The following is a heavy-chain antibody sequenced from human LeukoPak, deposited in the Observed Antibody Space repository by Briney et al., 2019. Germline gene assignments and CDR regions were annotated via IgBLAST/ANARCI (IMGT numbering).Heavy chain of an antibody. D-gene: IGHD3-22*01. CDR3: ARGAHYHDSSDGYDY. Sequence: ASVTVSFTASVYTFTVYYMHWGRQAPGQGLEWMGWINPNSGGTNYAQKFQGRVTMTRDTSIIVYMDLSRLRSDDTAVYYCARGAHYHDSSDGYDYWGQGTLVTVSS. CDR2: INPNSGGT. J-gene: IGHJ4*02. V-gene: IGHV1-2*02. CDR1: VYTFTVYY.